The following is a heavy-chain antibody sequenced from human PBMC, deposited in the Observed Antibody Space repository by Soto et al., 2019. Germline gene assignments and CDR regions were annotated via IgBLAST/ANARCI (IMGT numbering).Heavy chain of an antibody. CDR3: AKGPGDYDHHDAFDI. D-gene: IGHD4-17*01. CDR1: GFTFSSYA. CDR2: ISYDGSNK. Sequence: GGSLRLSCAASGFTFSSYAMHWVRQAPGKGLEWVAVISYDGSNKYYADSVKGRFTISRDNSKNTLYLQMNSLRAEDTAVYYCAKGPGDYDHHDAFDIWGQGTMVTVSS. V-gene: IGHV3-30-3*01. J-gene: IGHJ3*02.